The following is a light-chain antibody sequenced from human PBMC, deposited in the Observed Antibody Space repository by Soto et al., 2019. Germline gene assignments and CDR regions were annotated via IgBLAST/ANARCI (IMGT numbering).Light chain of an antibody. V-gene: IGLV1-51*01. J-gene: IGLJ2*01. CDR2: DNN. CDR1: SSNVGSNY. Sequence: QSVLTQPPSVSAAPGQKVTLSCSGSSSNVGSNYVSWYQQLPGTAPKLLIYDNNKRPSGIPDRFSGSKSGTSATLDITVLLTGDEAAYYCATWDRSLSVYVLFGGGTQLTVL. CDR3: ATWDRSLSVYVL.